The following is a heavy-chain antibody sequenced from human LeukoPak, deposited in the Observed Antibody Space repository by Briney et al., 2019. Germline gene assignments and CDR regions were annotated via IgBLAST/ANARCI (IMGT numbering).Heavy chain of an antibody. CDR2: IYYSGST. CDR1: GGSISSGGYY. Sequence: PSETLSHTCTVSGGSISSGGYYWSWIRQHPGKGLEWIGYIYYSGSTYYNPSLKSRVTISVDTSKNQFSLKLSSVTAADTAVYYCARGIAWFGDHPLPDAFDIWGQGTMVTVSS. V-gene: IGHV4-31*03. D-gene: IGHD3-10*01. CDR3: ARGIAWFGDHPLPDAFDI. J-gene: IGHJ3*02.